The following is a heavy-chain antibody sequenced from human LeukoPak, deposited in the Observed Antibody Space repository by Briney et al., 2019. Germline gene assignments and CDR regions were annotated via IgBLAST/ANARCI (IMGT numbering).Heavy chain of an antibody. V-gene: IGHV3-23*01. CDR3: AKDLSKYYYDSSGYYWDY. D-gene: IGHD3-22*01. CDR2: ISGSGGST. Sequence: EGSLRLSCAASGFSFSSYAMCWVRQAPGKGLEWVSAISGSGGSTYYADSVKGRFTISRDNSKNTLYLQMNSLRAEDTAVYYCAKDLSKYYYDSSGYYWDYWGQGTLVTVSS. J-gene: IGHJ4*02. CDR1: GFSFSSYA.